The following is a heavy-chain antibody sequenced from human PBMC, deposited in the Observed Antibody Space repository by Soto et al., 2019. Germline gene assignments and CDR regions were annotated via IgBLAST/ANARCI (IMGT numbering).Heavy chain of an antibody. CDR3: ARGGGVVVPADPKWNWFDP. CDR1: GFTFSSYS. CDR2: ISSSSSTI. D-gene: IGHD2-2*01. Sequence: GGSLRLSCAASGFTFSSYSMNWVRQAPGKGLEWVSYISSSSSTIYYADSVKGRFTISRDNAKNSLYLQMNSLRAEDTAVYYCARGGGVVVPADPKWNWFDPWGQGALVTVSS. J-gene: IGHJ5*02. V-gene: IGHV3-48*01.